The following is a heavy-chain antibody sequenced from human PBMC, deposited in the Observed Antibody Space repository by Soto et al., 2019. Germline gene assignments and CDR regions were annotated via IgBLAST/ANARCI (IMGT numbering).Heavy chain of an antibody. CDR2: ISGGGGST. J-gene: IGHJ4*02. D-gene: IGHD6-19*01. CDR3: AKAISRPSVYYFDY. CDR1: GFTFSSYA. Sequence: GGSLRLSCAASGFTFSSYAMSWVRQAPGKGLEWVSGISGGGGSTYYADSVKGRFTISRDNSKNTLYLQMNSLRAEDTAVYYCAKAISRPSVYYFDYWGQGTLVTVSS. V-gene: IGHV3-23*01.